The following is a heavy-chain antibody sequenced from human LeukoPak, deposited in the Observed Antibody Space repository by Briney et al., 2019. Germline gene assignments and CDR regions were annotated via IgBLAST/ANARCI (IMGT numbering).Heavy chain of an antibody. CDR1: GASVTGTY. Sequence: SETLSLTCSVSGASVTGTYWSWIRQPPGKGLEWIGYIYYSGSTNYNPSLKSRVTISVDTSKNQFSLKLSSVTAADTAVYYCARAHAPAHFDYWGQGTLVTVSS. D-gene: IGHD2-8*01. CDR3: ARAHAPAHFDY. J-gene: IGHJ4*02. V-gene: IGHV4-59*08. CDR2: IYYSGST.